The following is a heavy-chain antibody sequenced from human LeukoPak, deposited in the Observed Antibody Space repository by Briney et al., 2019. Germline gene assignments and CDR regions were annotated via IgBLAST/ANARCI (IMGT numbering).Heavy chain of an antibody. Sequence: ASVTVSCKASGYTFTNYGISWVRQAPGHGLEWMGWISAHNGDTNYAQRLQGRVTMTTDTSTSTAYMELRSLRSDDTAVYYCARVSYSSSRLDYWGQGTLVTVSS. V-gene: IGHV1-18*01. D-gene: IGHD2-21*01. J-gene: IGHJ4*02. CDR1: GYTFTNYG. CDR3: ARVSYSSSRLDY. CDR2: ISAHNGDT.